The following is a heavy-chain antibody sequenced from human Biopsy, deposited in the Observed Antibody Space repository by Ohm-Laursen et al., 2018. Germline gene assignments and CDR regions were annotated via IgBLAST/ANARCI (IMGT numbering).Heavy chain of an antibody. CDR2: ISYSRDT. Sequence: GTLSLTCIVSGGSISGSSWSWIRQAPGKGLEWIGYISYSRDTNYNPSLKSRITISVDTSKNQFSLKLTSVTAADTAVYYCAKHGSGRAGDDAFHIWGQGTMVTVSS. V-gene: IGHV4-59*08. D-gene: IGHD6-19*01. CDR1: GGSISGSS. J-gene: IGHJ3*02. CDR3: AKHGSGRAGDDAFHI.